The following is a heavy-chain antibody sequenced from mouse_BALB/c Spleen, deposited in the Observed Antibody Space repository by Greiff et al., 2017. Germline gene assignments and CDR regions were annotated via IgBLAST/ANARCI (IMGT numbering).Heavy chain of an antibody. D-gene: IGHD1-1*01. Sequence: VKLVESGPGLVAPSQSLSITCTVSGFSLTGYGVNWVRQPPGKGLEWLGMIWGDGSTDYNSALKSRLSISKDNSKSQVFLKMNSLQTDDTARYYCARAHYYGSSYVGWYFDVWGAGTTVTVSS. V-gene: IGHV2-6-7*01. CDR1: GFSLTGYG. CDR2: IWGDGST. J-gene: IGHJ1*01. CDR3: ARAHYYGSSYVGWYFDV.